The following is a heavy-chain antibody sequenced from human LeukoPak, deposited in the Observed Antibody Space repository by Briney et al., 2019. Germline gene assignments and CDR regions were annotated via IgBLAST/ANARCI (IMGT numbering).Heavy chain of an antibody. D-gene: IGHD2-15*01. V-gene: IGHV6-1*01. CDR2: TYYRSKWYN. CDR1: GDSVSSNSAA. Sequence: SQTLSLTCAISGDSVSSNSAAWNWSGQSPSRGLEWLGRTYYRSKWYNDYALSVESRITINPDTSKNQFSLQLNSVTPEDTAVYYCAREVVAGDDAFDIWGQGTMVTVSS. J-gene: IGHJ3*02. CDR3: AREVVAGDDAFDI.